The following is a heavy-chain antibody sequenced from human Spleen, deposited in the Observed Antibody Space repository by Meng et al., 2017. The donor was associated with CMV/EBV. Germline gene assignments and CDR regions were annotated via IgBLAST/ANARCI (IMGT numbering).Heavy chain of an antibody. D-gene: IGHD2-2*01. J-gene: IGHJ5*02. V-gene: IGHV4-39*07. CDR1: GGSISTSSYY. Sequence: SETLSLTCTVSGGSISTSSYYWGWIRQPPGKGLEWIGSIYYSGSTYYDPSLKSRVTISIDTSKNQFSLKLSSVTAADTAVYYCAGPYCSIGSCYGNWFGPWGQGILVTVSS. CDR2: IYYSGST. CDR3: AGPYCSIGSCYGNWFGP.